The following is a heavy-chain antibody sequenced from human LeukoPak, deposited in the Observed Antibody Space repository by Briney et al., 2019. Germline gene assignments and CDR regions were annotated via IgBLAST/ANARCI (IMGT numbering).Heavy chain of an antibody. CDR1: GFTFSNAW. CDR2: IKSKTDGGTT. V-gene: IGHV3-15*01. CDR3: TTDLSYYYDSSGYYRFDY. Sequence: PGGSLRLSCAASGFTFSNAWMSWVRQAPGKGLEWVGRIKSKTDGGTTDYAAPVKGRFTISRDDSKNTLYLQMNSLKTEDTAVYYCTTDLSYYYDSSGYYRFDYWGQGTLVTVSS. J-gene: IGHJ4*02. D-gene: IGHD3-22*01.